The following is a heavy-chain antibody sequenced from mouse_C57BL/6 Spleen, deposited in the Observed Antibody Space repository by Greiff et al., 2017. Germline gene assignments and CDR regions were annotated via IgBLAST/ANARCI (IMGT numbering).Heavy chain of an antibody. D-gene: IGHD1-1*01. CDR3: TFITTMDY. V-gene: IGHV6-3*01. Sequence: EVKVEESGGGLVQPGGSMKLSCVASGFTFSNYWMNWARQSPEKGLEWVAQIRLKSDNYATHYAESVKGRFTISRDDSKSSVYLQMNNLRAEDTGIYYCTFITTMDYWGQGTSVTVSS. CDR1: GFTFSNYW. CDR2: IRLKSDNYAT. J-gene: IGHJ4*01.